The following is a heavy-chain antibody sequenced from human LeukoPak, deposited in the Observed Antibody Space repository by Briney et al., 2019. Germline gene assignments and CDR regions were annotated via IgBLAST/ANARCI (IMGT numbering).Heavy chain of an antibody. CDR2: ISSSGSTI. CDR1: GFTFSDYY. V-gene: IGHV3-11*04. CDR3: AKSRAPTADPDAFDF. J-gene: IGHJ3*01. Sequence: PGGSLRLPCAASGFTFSDYYMSWIRQAPGKGLEWVSYISSSGSTIYYADSVKGRFTISRDNSKNSLYLQMNGLRPEDTAIYYCAKSRAPTADPDAFDFWGQGTMVTVSS.